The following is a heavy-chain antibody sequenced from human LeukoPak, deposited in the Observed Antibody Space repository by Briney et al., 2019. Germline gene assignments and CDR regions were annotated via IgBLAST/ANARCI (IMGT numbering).Heavy chain of an antibody. CDR2: INTNTGNP. CDR1: GYTFSSYG. V-gene: IGHV7-4-1*02. D-gene: IGHD1-26*01. Sequence: ASVKVSCKASGYTFSSYGMNWVRQAPGQGLEWMGGINTNTGNPTYAQGFTGRFVFSLDASVSTAYLQISSLKAEDTAVYYCARRDHSGSYQISPGDFDYWGQGTLVTVSS. J-gene: IGHJ4*02. CDR3: ARRDHSGSYQISPGDFDY.